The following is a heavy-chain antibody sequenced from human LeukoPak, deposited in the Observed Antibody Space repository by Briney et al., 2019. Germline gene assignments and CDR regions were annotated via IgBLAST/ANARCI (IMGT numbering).Heavy chain of an antibody. CDR3: ARDGGSYYFDY. CDR2: ISSSSSTI. Sequence: LSLTCAVYGGSFSGYYWSWIRQPPGKGLEWVSYISSSSSTIYYADSVKGRFTISRDNAKNSLYLQMNSLRAEDTAVYYCARDGGSYYFDYWGQGTLVTVSS. V-gene: IGHV3-11*04. CDR1: GGSFSGYY. D-gene: IGHD1-26*01. J-gene: IGHJ4*02.